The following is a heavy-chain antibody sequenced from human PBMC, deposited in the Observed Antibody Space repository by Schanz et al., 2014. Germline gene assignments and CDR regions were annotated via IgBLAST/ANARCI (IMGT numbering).Heavy chain of an antibody. D-gene: IGHD6-25*01. V-gene: IGHV1-69*02. CDR1: GGTFSSYT. CDR2: IIPILGIT. CDR3: ARGLGAERRLDLNEAFDI. J-gene: IGHJ3*02. Sequence: QVQLVQSGAEVMKPGSSVKVSCKASGGTFSSYTINWVRQAPGQGLEWMGRIIPILGITNVAQTFQDRVTISADKSTSTAYMELSSLRSEDTAVYYCARGLGAERRLDLNEAFDIWGQGTIVTVSS.